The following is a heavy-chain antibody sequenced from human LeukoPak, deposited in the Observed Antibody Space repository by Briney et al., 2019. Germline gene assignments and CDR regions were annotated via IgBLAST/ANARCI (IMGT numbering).Heavy chain of an antibody. CDR2: ISSSSSYI. J-gene: IGHJ4*02. D-gene: IGHD3-10*01. CDR3: ARSPITMVRGVIIN. Sequence: PGGSLRLSCAASGFTFSSYSMNWVRQAPGKGLEWVSSISSSSSYIYYADSVKGRFTISRDNAKNSLYLQMNSLRAEDTAVYYCARSPITMVRGVIINWGQGTPVTVSS. CDR1: GFTFSSYS. V-gene: IGHV3-21*01.